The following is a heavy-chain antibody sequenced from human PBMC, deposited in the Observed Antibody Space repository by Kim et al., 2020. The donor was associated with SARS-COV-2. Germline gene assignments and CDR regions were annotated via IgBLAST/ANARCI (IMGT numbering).Heavy chain of an antibody. D-gene: IGHD6-19*01. J-gene: IGHJ6*02. Sequence: ASVKVSCKVSGYTLTELSMHWVRQAPGKGLEWMGGFDPEDGETIYAQKFQGRVTMTEDTSTDTAYMELSSLRSEDTAMYYCATSPAVAGTYYYYYGMDVWGQGTTVTVSS. CDR1: GYTLTELS. CDR3: ATSPAVAGTYYYYYGMDV. CDR2: FDPEDGET. V-gene: IGHV1-24*01.